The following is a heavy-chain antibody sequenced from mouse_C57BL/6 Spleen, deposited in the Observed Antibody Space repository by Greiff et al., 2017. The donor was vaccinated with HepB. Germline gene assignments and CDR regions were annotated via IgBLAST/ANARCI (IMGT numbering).Heavy chain of an antibody. CDR3: ARSDTTVYSYAMDY. CDR2: INPNNGGT. D-gene: IGHD1-1*01. V-gene: IGHV1-26*01. J-gene: IGHJ4*01. CDR1: GYTFTDYY. Sequence: VQLQQSGPELVKPGASVKISCKASGYTFTDYYMNWVKQSQGKSLEWIGDINPNNGGTSYNQKFKGKATLTVDKSSSTAYMELRILTSEDSTVYYCARSDTTVYSYAMDYWGQGTSVTVSS.